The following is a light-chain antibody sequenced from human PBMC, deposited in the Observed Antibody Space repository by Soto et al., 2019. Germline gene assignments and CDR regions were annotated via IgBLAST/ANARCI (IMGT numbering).Light chain of an antibody. V-gene: IGKV3-20*01. CDR1: QSVSSSY. CDR3: KQYGSSPIT. J-gene: IGKJ5*01. Sequence: EIVLTQSPGALSLSPGERAALSCRASQSVSSSYLAWYQQKPGQAPRLLIHGSYSRATGIQDRFSGSGSGTDFTLTIRRLEPEDFAVYYCKQYGSSPITFGQGTRLEIK. CDR2: GSY.